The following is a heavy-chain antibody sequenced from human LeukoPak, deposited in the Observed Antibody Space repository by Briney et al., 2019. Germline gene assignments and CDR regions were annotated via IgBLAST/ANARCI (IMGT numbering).Heavy chain of an antibody. V-gene: IGHV3-30*02. CDR2: IRYDGSNK. CDR1: GFTLSSYG. J-gene: IGHJ4*02. D-gene: IGHD2-2*01. Sequence: GGSLRLSCAASGFTLSSYGMHWVRQAPGKGLEWVAFIRYDGSNKYYADSVKGRFTISRDNSKNTLYLQMNSLRAEDTAVYYCAKDRRYCSSTSCMAIDYWGQGTLVTVSS. CDR3: AKDRRYCSSTSCMAIDY.